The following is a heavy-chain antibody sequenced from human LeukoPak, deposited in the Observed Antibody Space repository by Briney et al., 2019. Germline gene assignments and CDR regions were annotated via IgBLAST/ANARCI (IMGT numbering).Heavy chain of an antibody. J-gene: IGHJ4*02. D-gene: IGHD4-17*01. V-gene: IGHV1-2*02. Sequence: ASVKVSFTASGYTFTGYYMHWVRQAPGQGLEWMGWINPNSGGTNYAQKFQGRVTMTRDTSISTAYMELSRLRSDDTAVYYCAKASLTGDYHFDYWGQGTLVTVSS. CDR3: AKASLTGDYHFDY. CDR2: INPNSGGT. CDR1: GYTFTGYY.